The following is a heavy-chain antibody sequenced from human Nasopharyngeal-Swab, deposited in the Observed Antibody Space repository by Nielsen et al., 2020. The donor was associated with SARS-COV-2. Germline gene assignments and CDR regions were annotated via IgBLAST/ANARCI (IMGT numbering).Heavy chain of an antibody. CDR2: ITGSGTT. CDR3: AKGDTNGANDAFDL. Sequence: GVLKISCAASGFTFSSYAMSWVRQAPGKGLEWVSAITGSGTTYYADSVKGRFTISRDSSKNTLYLQMNSLRAEDTALYYCAKGDTNGANDAFDLWGQGTMVTVSS. V-gene: IGHV3-23*01. J-gene: IGHJ3*01. D-gene: IGHD2-8*01. CDR1: GFTFSSYA.